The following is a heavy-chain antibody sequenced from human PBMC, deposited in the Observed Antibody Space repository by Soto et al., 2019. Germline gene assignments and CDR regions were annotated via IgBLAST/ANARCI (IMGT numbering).Heavy chain of an antibody. Sequence: EVQLVESGGGLVKPGGSLRLSCAASGFTFSNAWMSWVRQAPGKGLEWVGRIKSKTDGGTTDYAAPVKGRFTISRDDSKNTAYLEMNSLETEDPAVDFWTTDFGFYYSRGFPHYWGPGTLVTVSS. CDR2: IKSKTDGGTT. V-gene: IGHV3-15*01. J-gene: IGHJ4*02. D-gene: IGHD3-22*01. CDR1: GFTFSNAW. CDR3: TTDFGFYYSRGFPHY.